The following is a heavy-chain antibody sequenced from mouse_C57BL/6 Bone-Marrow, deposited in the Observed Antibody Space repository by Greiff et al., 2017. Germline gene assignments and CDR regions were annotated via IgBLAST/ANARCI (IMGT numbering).Heavy chain of an antibody. CDR3: ARTPLFITTVVPYFDY. CDR1: GFSLTRYG. D-gene: IGHD1-1*01. CDR2: IWSGGST. Sequence: QVQLKESGPGLVQPSQSLSITCTVSGFSLTRYGVHWVRQSPGKGLEWLGVIWSGGSTDYNAAFISRLSISKDNSKSQVFFKMTSLQADDTAIYYCARTPLFITTVVPYFDYWGQGTTLTVSS. V-gene: IGHV2-2*01. J-gene: IGHJ2*01.